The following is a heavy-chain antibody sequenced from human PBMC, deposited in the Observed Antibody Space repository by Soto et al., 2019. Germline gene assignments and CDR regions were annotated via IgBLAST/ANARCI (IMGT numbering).Heavy chain of an antibody. CDR3: ARDPPGDYSFNYGMDV. CDR1: GFTFSSDW. Sequence: GGSLRLSCAASGFTFSSDWMHWSRQAPGKGLMWVSRIDSGGRTTTYADSVKGRFTISRDNTKNTLYLQMNSLRDEDTAVYYCARDPPGDYSFNYGMDVWGQGTTVTVSS. D-gene: IGHD1-26*01. J-gene: IGHJ6*02. V-gene: IGHV3-74*01. CDR2: IDSGGRTT.